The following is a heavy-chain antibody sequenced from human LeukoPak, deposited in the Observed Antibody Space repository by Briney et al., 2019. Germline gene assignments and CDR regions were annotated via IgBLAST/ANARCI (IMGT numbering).Heavy chain of an antibody. V-gene: IGHV3-9*01. CDR2: ISWNSGSI. Sequence: GGSLRLSCAASGFTFDDYAMHWVRQAPGKGLEWVSGISWNSGSIGYADSVKGRFTISRDNAKNSLYLQMNSLRAEDTALYYCAKDIGSDSSGWYYYWGQGTLVTVSS. CDR3: AKDIGSDSSGWYYY. J-gene: IGHJ4*02. D-gene: IGHD6-19*01. CDR1: GFTFDDYA.